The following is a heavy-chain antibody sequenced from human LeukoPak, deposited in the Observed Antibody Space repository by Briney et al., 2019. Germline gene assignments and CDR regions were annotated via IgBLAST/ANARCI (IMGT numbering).Heavy chain of an antibody. J-gene: IGHJ4*02. CDR3: ARTIAVAGPDY. V-gene: IGHV3-48*03. CDR2: ISSSGSTI. Sequence: PGGSLRLSCAASGFTFSSYEMNWVRQAPGKGLEWVSYISSSGSTIYYADSVKGRFTISRDNAKNSLYLQMNSLRAEDTAVYYCARTIAVAGPDYWGQGTLVTVSS. D-gene: IGHD6-19*01. CDR1: GFTFSSYE.